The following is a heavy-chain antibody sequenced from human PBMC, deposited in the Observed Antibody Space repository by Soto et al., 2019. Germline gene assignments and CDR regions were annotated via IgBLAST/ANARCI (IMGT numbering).Heavy chain of an antibody. V-gene: IGHV3-66*01. CDR3: ARDVGGLRYFDDPFDY. J-gene: IGHJ4*02. D-gene: IGHD3-9*01. Sequence: GSLRLSCAASGFTVSSNYMSWVRQAPGKGLEWVSVIYSGGSTYYADSVKGRFTISRDNSKNTLYLQMNSLRAEDTAVYYCARDVGGLRYFDDPFDYWGQGTLVTVSS. CDR1: GFTVSSNY. CDR2: IYSGGST.